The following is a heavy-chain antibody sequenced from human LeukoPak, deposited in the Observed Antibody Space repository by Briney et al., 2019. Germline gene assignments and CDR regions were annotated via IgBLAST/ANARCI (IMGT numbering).Heavy chain of an antibody. D-gene: IGHD2-2*02. V-gene: IGHV3-9*01. Sequence: GGSLRLSCAASGFTFDDYAMHWDRQAPGKGLEWVSGISWNSGSIGYADSVKGRFTISRDNAKNSLYLQMNSLRAEDTALYYCAKGEGCSSTSCYSGYYYGMDVWGQGTTVTVSS. J-gene: IGHJ6*02. CDR2: ISWNSGSI. CDR3: AKGEGCSSTSCYSGYYYGMDV. CDR1: GFTFDDYA.